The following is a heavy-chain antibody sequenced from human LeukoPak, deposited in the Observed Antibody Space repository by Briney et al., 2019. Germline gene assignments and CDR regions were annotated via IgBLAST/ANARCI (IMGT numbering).Heavy chain of an antibody. CDR3: VKNVGGNEGAY. J-gene: IGHJ4*02. CDR1: GFTFSNYA. Sequence: PGGSLRLSCVASGFTFSNYAMSWVRQAPGKGLQWVSAISAGGDKIHYAGSVKGRLTISRENSRNTLYVQMSSLKADDTAVYYCVKNVGGNEGAYWGQGTLVTVSS. CDR2: ISAGGDKI. V-gene: IGHV3-23*01. D-gene: IGHD5-12*01.